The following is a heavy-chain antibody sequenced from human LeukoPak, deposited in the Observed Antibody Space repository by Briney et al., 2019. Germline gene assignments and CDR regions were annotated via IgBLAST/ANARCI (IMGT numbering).Heavy chain of an antibody. CDR3: VTEPPPYGDYPGFDY. D-gene: IGHD4-17*01. CDR2: IKSRAEGGTI. J-gene: IGHJ4*02. Sequence: PGGSLRLSCAASGFTFINAWMTWVRQAPGKGLEWLGHIKSRAEGGTIDYAAPVKGRFIISRDDSESALFLQMNTLNTEDTAVYYCVTEPPPYGDYPGFDYWGLGTLVTVSS. V-gene: IGHV3-15*01. CDR1: GFTFINAW.